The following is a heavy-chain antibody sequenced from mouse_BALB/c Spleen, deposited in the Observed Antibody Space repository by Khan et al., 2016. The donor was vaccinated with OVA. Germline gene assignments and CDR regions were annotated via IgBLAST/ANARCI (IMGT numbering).Heavy chain of an antibody. V-gene: IGHV1-54*01. D-gene: IGHD1-1*02. CDR2: INPGSGGT. CDR1: GYSFTDYL. Sequence: VQLQESGAELVRPGTSVKVSCKASGYSFTDYLIDWVNQRPGQGLEWIGVINPGSGGTNYNEKFTGKATLTADKSSNTAYLQLSSLTSDDSAFYFCARGGYGSLAYWGQGTLVTVSA. J-gene: IGHJ3*01. CDR3: ARGGYGSLAY.